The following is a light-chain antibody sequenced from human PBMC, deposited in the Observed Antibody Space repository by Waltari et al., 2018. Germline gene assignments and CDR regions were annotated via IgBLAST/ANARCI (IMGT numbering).Light chain of an antibody. CDR1: QTIDY. Sequence: ITCRASQTIDYLSLYQQKPGEAPKLLIYETSTLQSGVPTRFSGSKFGTTFILTISSLQPEDFATYFCQPNYDTPRTFGQGTKVDIK. CDR3: QPNYDTPRT. V-gene: IGKV1-39*01. CDR2: ETS. J-gene: IGKJ2*02.